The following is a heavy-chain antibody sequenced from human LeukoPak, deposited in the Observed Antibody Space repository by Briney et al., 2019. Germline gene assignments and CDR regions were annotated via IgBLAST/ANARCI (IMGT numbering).Heavy chain of an antibody. J-gene: IGHJ4*02. CDR2: IYTSGST. CDR3: ARALQGLLWFGELLYYFDY. V-gene: IGHV4-61*02. Sequence: SETLSLTCTVSGGSISSGSYYWSWIRQPAGKGLEWIGRIYTSGSTNYNPSLKSRVTISVDTSKNQFSLKLSSVTAADTAVYCCARALQGLLWFGELLYYFDYWGQGTLVTVSS. CDR1: GGSISSGSYY. D-gene: IGHD3-10*01.